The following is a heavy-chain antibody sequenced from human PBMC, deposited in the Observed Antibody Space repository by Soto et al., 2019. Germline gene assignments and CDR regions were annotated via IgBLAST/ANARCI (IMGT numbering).Heavy chain of an antibody. CDR2: ISGSGGST. CDR1: GFTFSSYA. J-gene: IGHJ3*02. V-gene: IGHV3-23*01. Sequence: GGSLRLSCAASGFTFSSYAMSWVRQAPGKGLEWVSAISGSGGSTYYADSVKGRFTISRDNSKNTLYLQMNSLRAEDTAVYYCAKYKIGGLGGATPTDAFDIWGQGTMVTVSS. CDR3: AKYKIGGLGGATPTDAFDI. D-gene: IGHD1-26*01.